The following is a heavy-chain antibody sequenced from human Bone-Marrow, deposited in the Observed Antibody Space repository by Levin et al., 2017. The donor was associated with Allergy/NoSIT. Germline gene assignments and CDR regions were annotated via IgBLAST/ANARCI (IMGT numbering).Heavy chain of an antibody. V-gene: IGHV1-2*04. CDR2: INCDSGDT. D-gene: IGHD4-17*01. CDR3: VRTPGESGFYYGMDV. J-gene: IGHJ6*02. CDR1: GYTFNGYF. Sequence: GESLKISCKASGYTFNGYFLHWVRQAPGQGLEWMGWINCDSGDTYLGEKFQGWVSLTRDTSISTAYMEMTRLKSDDTAVYYCVRTPGESGFYYGMDVWGQGTTVIVSS.